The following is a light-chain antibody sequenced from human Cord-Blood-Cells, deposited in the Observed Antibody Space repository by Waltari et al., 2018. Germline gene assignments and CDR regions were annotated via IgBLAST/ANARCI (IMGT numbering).Light chain of an antibody. J-gene: IGKJ1*01. CDR1: QSVSSSY. CDR2: GAS. CDR3: QQYVSSPWT. Sequence: EIVLTQSPGTLSLSPGERATLSCRASQSVSSSYLAWYQQKPGQAPRHLIYGASSRATGIPDRFSGRGSGTDFTLTISRLEPEDFAVYYCQQYVSSPWTFGQGTKVEIK. V-gene: IGKV3-20*01.